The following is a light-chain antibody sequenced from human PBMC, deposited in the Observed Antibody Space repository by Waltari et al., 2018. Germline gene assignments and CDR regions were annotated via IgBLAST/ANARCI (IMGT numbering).Light chain of an antibody. CDR1: SSDVGAYNY. Sequence: QSALTQPPSASGSPGQSVTISCTGTSSDVGAYNYVSWYQQYPGKAPTLMIYEVTNRPSGVPDRFSASKSGNTASLTVSGLQAEDEADYYCSSYAGNNNCVFGTGTKVTVL. CDR3: SSYAGNNNCV. V-gene: IGLV2-8*01. J-gene: IGLJ1*01. CDR2: EVT.